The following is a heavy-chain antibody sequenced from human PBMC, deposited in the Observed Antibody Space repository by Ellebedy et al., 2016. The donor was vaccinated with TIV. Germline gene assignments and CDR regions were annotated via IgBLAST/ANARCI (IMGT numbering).Heavy chain of an antibody. CDR1: GFTFSSYW. V-gene: IGHV3-7*01. CDR2: IKQDGSEK. CDR3: ARRSYYYDSSGYYYVYYFDY. D-gene: IGHD3-22*01. Sequence: GESLKISCAASGFTFSSYWMNWVRQAPGKGLEWVANIKQDGSEKYYVDSVKGRFTISRDNAKNSLYLQMNSLRAEDTAVYYCARRSYYYDSSGYYYVYYFDYWGQGTLVTVSS. J-gene: IGHJ4*02.